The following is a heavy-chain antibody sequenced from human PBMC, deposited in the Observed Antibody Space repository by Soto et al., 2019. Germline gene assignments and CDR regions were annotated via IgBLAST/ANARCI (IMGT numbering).Heavy chain of an antibody. D-gene: IGHD3-9*01. CDR2: IYYSGST. CDR3: ARQGVGGYDILTGYYPSTYFDY. CDR1: GGSISSSSYY. Sequence: TSETLSLTCTVSGGSISSSSYYWGWIRQPPGKGLEWIGSIYYSGSTYYNPSLKSRVTISVDTSKNQFSLKLSSVTAADTAVYYCARQGVGGYDILTGYYPSTYFDYWGQGTLVTVSS. J-gene: IGHJ4*02. V-gene: IGHV4-39*01.